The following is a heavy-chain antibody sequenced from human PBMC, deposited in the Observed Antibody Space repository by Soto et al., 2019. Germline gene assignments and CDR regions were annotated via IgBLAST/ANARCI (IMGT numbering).Heavy chain of an antibody. CDR1: GGSFRGYF. CDR3: VSQRTTVPTQAYFDY. CDR2: INDSGNT. Sequence: SETLSLTCAVSGGSFRGYFWSWIRQSPAKGLEWIGEINDSGNTYYNPSFKSRLTISVDTSTSQISLRLNSVTASDTAVYFCVSQRTTVPTQAYFDYWGPGALVTVSS. D-gene: IGHD4-17*01. V-gene: IGHV4-34*01. J-gene: IGHJ4*02.